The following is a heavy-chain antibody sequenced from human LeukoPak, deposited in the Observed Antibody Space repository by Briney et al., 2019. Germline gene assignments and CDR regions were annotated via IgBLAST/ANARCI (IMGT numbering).Heavy chain of an antibody. Sequence: GGSLRLSCAASRFTFSSYSMNWVRQAPGKGLEWVSSISSSSSYIYYADSVKGRFTISRDNAKNSLYLQMNSLRAEDTAVYYCARAETYYYDSSGYRYGMDVWGQGTTVTVSS. D-gene: IGHD3-22*01. CDR3: ARAETYYYDSSGYRYGMDV. CDR2: ISSSSSYI. CDR1: RFTFSSYS. V-gene: IGHV3-21*01. J-gene: IGHJ6*02.